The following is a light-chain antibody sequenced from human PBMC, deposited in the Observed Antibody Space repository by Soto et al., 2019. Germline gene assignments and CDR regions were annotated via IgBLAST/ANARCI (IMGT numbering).Light chain of an antibody. CDR2: GAS. Sequence: EIVLTQSPCTLSLSPGERATLSCRASQSVGGTSLAWYQQKGGQAPRLLIHGASNRATGIPDRFSGSGSGTDFTLTISRLEPEDFALYYCQQYGGSPRTFGQGTKVDIK. CDR3: QQYGGSPRT. J-gene: IGKJ1*01. CDR1: QSVGGTS. V-gene: IGKV3-20*01.